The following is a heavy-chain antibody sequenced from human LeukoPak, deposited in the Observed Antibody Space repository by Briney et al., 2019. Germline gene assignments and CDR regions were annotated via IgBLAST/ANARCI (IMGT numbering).Heavy chain of an antibody. CDR1: GFTFSDCN. D-gene: IGHD5-18*01. Sequence: GRSLRLSCAASGFTFSDCNMNWVRQAPGKGLEWVSYISSGSSTIYYADSVKGRFTISRDNAKNSLYLQMNSLRAEDTAVYYCARAATGYNYGYYYWGQGTLVTVSS. CDR2: ISSGSSTI. V-gene: IGHV3-48*04. CDR3: ARAATGYNYGYYY. J-gene: IGHJ4*02.